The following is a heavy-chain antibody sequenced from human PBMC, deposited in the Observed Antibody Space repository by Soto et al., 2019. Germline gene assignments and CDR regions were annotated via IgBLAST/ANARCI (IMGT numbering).Heavy chain of an antibody. J-gene: IGHJ4*02. CDR1: GGSISSGGYY. V-gene: IGHV4-31*03. CDR2: IYYSGST. D-gene: IGHD3-3*01. CDR3: ARGVPVLRFLEWLLYLEQFDY. Sequence: QVQLQESGPGLVKPSQTLSLTCTFPGGSISSGGYYWSWIRQHPGKGLEWIGYIYYSGSTYYNPSLKSRVTISVDTSKNQFSLKLSSVTAADTAVYYCARGVPVLRFLEWLLYLEQFDYWGQGTLVTVSS.